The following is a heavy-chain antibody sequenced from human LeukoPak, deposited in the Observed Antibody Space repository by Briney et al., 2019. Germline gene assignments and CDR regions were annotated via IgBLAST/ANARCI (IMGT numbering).Heavy chain of an antibody. CDR2: ISGSGGST. D-gene: IGHD6-13*01. V-gene: IGHV3-23*01. CDR1: GFTFCSYA. CDR3: AGHLEEVCSSSYYFDS. J-gene: IGHJ4*02. Sequence: PGGSLRLSCAASGFTFCSYAMSWVRQAPGKGLEWVSAISGSGGSTYYADSVKGRFTISRDNSKNTLYLQMNSLRAEDTAVYYCAGHLEEVCSSSYYFDSWGQGTLVTVSS.